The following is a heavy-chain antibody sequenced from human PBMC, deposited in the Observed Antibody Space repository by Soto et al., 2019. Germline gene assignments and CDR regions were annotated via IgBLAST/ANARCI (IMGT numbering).Heavy chain of an antibody. CDR1: GFTFSSYA. Sequence: EVQLLESGGGLVQPGGSLGLSCAASGFTFSSYAMSWVRQAPGKGLEYVSSISVTGSGTYYADSVKGRFTISRDNSKNTLHLQMHRPRVEDTAVYYCARATTTKSRDYWGQGPLVTVSS. V-gene: IGHV3-23*01. J-gene: IGHJ4*02. CDR3: ARATTTKSRDY. CDR2: ISVTGSGT. D-gene: IGHD5-12*01.